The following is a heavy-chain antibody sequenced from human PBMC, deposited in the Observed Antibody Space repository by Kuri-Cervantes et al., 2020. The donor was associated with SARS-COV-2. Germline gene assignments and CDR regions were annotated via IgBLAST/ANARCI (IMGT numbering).Heavy chain of an antibody. CDR1: GYTFTSYY. Sequence: ASVKVSCKASGYTFTSYYLHWVRQAPGQGLEWMGIINPSGGSTSYAQKFQGRVTMTRDTSTSTVYMELSGLRSEDTGVYYCARDLGPGFKQYWYFDLWGRGTLVTVSS. CDR3: ARDLGPGFKQYWYFDL. J-gene: IGHJ2*01. CDR2: INPSGGST. V-gene: IGHV1-46*01.